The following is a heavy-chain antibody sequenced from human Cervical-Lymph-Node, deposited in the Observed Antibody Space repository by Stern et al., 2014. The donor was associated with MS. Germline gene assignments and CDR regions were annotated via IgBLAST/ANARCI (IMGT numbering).Heavy chain of an antibody. CDR2: IFTRGSAN. V-gene: IGHV5-51*01. CDR1: GSTFTSYW. Sequence: EVQLVESGPEAKRPGESLKISCQASGSTFTSYWNGRVRQMPGQGLKWIAIIFTRGSANRYSPSPQGQANHQARHTGTTAHLEWIAIIFPGGSDIRYSPSFQGQVTISADKSSSTAYLQGNNRKASDTAIYYCARQRYFDYWGQGTLVTVSS. CDR3: SPSFQGQVTISADKSSSTAYLQGNNRKASDTAIYYCARQRYFDY. J-gene: IGHJ4*02. D-gene: IGHD5-18*01.